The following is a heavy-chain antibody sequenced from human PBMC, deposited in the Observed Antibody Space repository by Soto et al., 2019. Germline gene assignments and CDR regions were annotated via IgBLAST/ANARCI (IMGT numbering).Heavy chain of an antibody. CDR2: IWNDGSEK. Sequence: QVLLVETGGGVVQPGRSLRLSCAASGFTFRTFGMHWVRQAPGKGLEWVSVIWNDGSEKFYADSVKGRFTISRDNSNNTLYLQMDSLRPEDTAVYYCVTGNQNFFDYWGQGTLVTVSS. CDR3: VTGNQNFFDY. J-gene: IGHJ4*02. CDR1: GFTFRTFG. D-gene: IGHD1-1*01. V-gene: IGHV3-33*01.